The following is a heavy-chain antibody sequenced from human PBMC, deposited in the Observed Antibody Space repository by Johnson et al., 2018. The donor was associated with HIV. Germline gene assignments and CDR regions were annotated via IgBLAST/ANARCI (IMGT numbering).Heavy chain of an antibody. D-gene: IGHD2-15*01. V-gene: IGHV3-30*04. CDR2: ISYDGSNK. Sequence: VQLVESGGGVVQPGRSLRLSCAASGFTFTSYAMHWVRQAPGKGLEWVAVISYDGSNKYYADSVKGRFTISRDNSNNTLYLQLNSLIGEDTDTYYCAKDEEGDCSGGRCYANAFDIWGQGTMVTVSA. CDR1: GFTFTSYA. CDR3: AKDEEGDCSGGRCYANAFDI. J-gene: IGHJ3*02.